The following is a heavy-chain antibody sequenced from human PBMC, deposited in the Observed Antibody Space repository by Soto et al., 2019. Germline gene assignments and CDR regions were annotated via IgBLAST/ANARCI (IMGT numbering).Heavy chain of an antibody. CDR2: ISAYNGNT. CDR3: AREDIVVVPDAIGYYYGMDV. Sequence: GASVKVSCKASGYTFTSYGISWVRQAPGQGLEWMGWISAYNGNTNYAQKLQGRVTMTTDTSTSTAYMELRSLRSDETAVYYCAREDIVVVPDAIGYYYGMDVWGQGTTVTVSS. J-gene: IGHJ6*02. V-gene: IGHV1-18*04. D-gene: IGHD2-2*02. CDR1: GYTFTSYG.